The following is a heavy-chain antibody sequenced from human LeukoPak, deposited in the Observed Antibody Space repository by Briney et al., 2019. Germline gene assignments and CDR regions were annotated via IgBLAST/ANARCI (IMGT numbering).Heavy chain of an antibody. Sequence: ASVKVSCKASGGTFSSYAISWVRQAPGQGLEWMGRIIPILGIANYAQKFQGRVTITADKSTSTAYMELSSLRSEDTAVYYCARDRNYYDSSGYYPIDYWGQGTLVTVSS. CDR2: IIPILGIA. CDR3: ARDRNYYDSSGYYPIDY. J-gene: IGHJ4*02. V-gene: IGHV1-69*04. D-gene: IGHD3-22*01. CDR1: GGTFSSYA.